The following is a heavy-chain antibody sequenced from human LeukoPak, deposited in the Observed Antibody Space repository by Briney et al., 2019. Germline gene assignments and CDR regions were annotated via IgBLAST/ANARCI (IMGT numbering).Heavy chain of an antibody. Sequence: KPSETLSLTCTVSGGSISSYYWSWIRQPPGKGLEWIGYIYYSGSTNYNPSLKSRVTISVDTSKNQFSLKLSSVTAADTAVYCCARDLYSSSSPNYYYGMDVWGQGTTVTVSS. V-gene: IGHV4-59*01. CDR3: ARDLYSSSSPNYYYGMDV. J-gene: IGHJ6*02. D-gene: IGHD6-6*01. CDR2: IYYSGST. CDR1: GGSISSYY.